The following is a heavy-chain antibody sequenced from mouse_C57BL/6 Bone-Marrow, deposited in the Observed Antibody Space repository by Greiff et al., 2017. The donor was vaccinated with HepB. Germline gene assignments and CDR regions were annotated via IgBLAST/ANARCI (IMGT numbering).Heavy chain of an antibody. CDR1: GFTFSSYA. D-gene: IGHD1-1*01. CDR3: ARDPIYYYGSSYAMDY. Sequence: EVNVVESGGGLVKPGGSLKLSCAASGFTFSSYAMSWVRQTPEKRLEWVATISDGGSYTYYPDNVKGRFTISRDNAKNKLYLQMSHLKYEDTAMYYCARDPIYYYGSSYAMDYWGQGTAVTVSS. CDR2: ISDGGSYT. J-gene: IGHJ4*01. V-gene: IGHV5-4*01.